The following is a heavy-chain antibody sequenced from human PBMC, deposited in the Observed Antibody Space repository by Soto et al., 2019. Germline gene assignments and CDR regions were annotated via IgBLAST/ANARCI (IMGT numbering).Heavy chain of an antibody. CDR1: GFTFDDYA. CDR2: ISWNSGSI. J-gene: IGHJ4*02. CDR3: AKAGDDRSGYEVYYFDY. Sequence: EVQLVESGGGLVQPGRSLRLSCAASGFTFDDYAMHWVRQAPGKGLEWVSGISWNSGSIGYADSVKGRFTISRDNAKNSLYLQMNSLRAEDTALYYCAKAGDDRSGYEVYYFDYWGQGTLVTVSS. D-gene: IGHD3-22*01. V-gene: IGHV3-9*01.